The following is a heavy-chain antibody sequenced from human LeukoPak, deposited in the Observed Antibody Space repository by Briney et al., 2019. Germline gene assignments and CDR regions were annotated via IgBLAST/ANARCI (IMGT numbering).Heavy chain of an antibody. J-gene: IGHJ4*02. CDR1: GFTFSTHG. CDR2: ISWNSGSI. CDR3: AKGGSDYYAFDY. Sequence: PGGSLRLSCAASGFTFSTHGMHWVRQAPGKGLEWVSGISWNSGSIGYADSVKGRFTISRDNAKNSLYLQMNSLRAEDTALYYCAKGGSDYYAFDYWGQGTLVTVSS. V-gene: IGHV3-9*01. D-gene: IGHD3-22*01.